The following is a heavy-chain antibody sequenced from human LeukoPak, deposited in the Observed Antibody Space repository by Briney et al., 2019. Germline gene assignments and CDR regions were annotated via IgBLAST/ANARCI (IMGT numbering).Heavy chain of an antibody. V-gene: IGHV3-23*01. Sequence: GGSLRLSCAASGFTFSSNAMSWVRQAPGKGLEWVSYISGSGGSTYYADSVKGRFTISRDNSKNTLYLQMNSLRAEDTAVYYCARDRSYYYYGMDVWGQGTTVTVSS. CDR1: GFTFSSNA. J-gene: IGHJ6*02. CDR3: ARDRSYYYYGMDV. CDR2: ISGSGGST.